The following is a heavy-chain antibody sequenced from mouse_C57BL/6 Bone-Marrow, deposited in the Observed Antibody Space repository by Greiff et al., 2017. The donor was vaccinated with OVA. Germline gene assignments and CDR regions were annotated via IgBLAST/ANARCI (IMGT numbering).Heavy chain of an antibody. Sequence: QVQLKESGAELVKPGASVKMSCKASGYTFTSYWITWVKQRPGQGLEWIGDIYPGSGSTNYNEKFKSKATLTVDTSSSTAYMQLSSLTSEDSAVYYCARPLLYAMDYWGQGTSVTVSS. V-gene: IGHV1-55*01. CDR2: IYPGSGST. CDR3: ARPLLYAMDY. D-gene: IGHD2-1*01. J-gene: IGHJ4*01. CDR1: GYTFTSYW.